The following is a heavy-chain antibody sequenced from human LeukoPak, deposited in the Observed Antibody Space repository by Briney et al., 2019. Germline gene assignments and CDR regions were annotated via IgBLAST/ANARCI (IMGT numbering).Heavy chain of an antibody. CDR3: AKGRRGSSNDAFDI. CDR2: IIGSGGST. V-gene: IGHV3-23*01. Sequence: GGSLRLSCVASGFTFTDHYMSWVRQAPGKGLEWVSTIIGSGGSTYYADFVKGRFIISRDNSKNTLYLQMNSLRAEDTAVYYCAKGRRGSSNDAFDIWGQGTMVTVSS. CDR1: GFTFTDHY. D-gene: IGHD1-26*01. J-gene: IGHJ3*02.